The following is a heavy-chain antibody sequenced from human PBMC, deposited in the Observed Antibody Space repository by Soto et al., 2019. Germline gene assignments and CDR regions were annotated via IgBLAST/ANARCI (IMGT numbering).Heavy chain of an antibody. CDR2: INPNSGGT. CDR1: GYTFTGYY. CDR3: ASDWVQHLVPEGVRY. V-gene: IGHV1-2*02. J-gene: IGHJ4*02. D-gene: IGHD6-13*01. Sequence: ASVKVSCKASGYTFTGYYMHWVRQAPGQGLEWMGWINPNSGGTNYAQKFQGRVTMTRDTSISTAYMELSGLRSDDTAVYYCASDWVQHLVPEGVRYWGQRTLVTVSS.